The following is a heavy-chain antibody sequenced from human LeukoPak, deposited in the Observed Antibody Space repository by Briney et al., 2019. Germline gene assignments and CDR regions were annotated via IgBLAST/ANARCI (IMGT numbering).Heavy chain of an antibody. V-gene: IGHV4-34*01. Sequence: SETLSLTCAVYGGSFSGYYWSWIRQPPGKGLEWIGGINHSGSTNYNPSLKSRVTISVDTSKNQFSLKLSSVTAADTAVYYCARDYSKPSRYYYYGMDVWGQGTTVTVSS. CDR2: INHSGST. J-gene: IGHJ6*02. CDR3: ARDYSKPSRYYYYGMDV. CDR1: GGSFSGYY. D-gene: IGHD4-4*01.